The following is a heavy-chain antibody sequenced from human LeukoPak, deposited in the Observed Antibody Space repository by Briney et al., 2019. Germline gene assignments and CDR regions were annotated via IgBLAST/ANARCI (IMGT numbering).Heavy chain of an antibody. V-gene: IGHV3-30*18. CDR3: VNGKWRISINEAEFDF. J-gene: IGHJ4*02. Sequence: QSGGSLRLSCAASGFTFSDNDIHWVRQAPGKGVEWVAGISYDGRYKSYAGSVKGRFTISRATSTNTVSLQMNSLSARDTAATYCVNGKWRISINEAEFDFWGQGTLVTVSS. CDR1: GFTFSDND. D-gene: IGHD1-1*01. CDR2: ISYDGRYK.